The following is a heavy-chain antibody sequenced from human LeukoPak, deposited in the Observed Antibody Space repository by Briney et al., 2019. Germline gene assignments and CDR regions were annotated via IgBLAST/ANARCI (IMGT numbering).Heavy chain of an antibody. V-gene: IGHV1-69*10. D-gene: IGHD5-18*01. CDR3: ARQGGGFRSYSAIQLWFFDY. CDR1: GYTFTSYG. CDR2: IIPILGTA. J-gene: IGHJ4*02. Sequence: SVKVSCKASGYTFTSYGIRWVRQAPGQGLEWMGGIIPILGTANYAQKFQGRVTITADKSTSTAYMELSSLRSEDTAVYYCARQGGGFRSYSAIQLWFFDYWGQGTLVTVSS.